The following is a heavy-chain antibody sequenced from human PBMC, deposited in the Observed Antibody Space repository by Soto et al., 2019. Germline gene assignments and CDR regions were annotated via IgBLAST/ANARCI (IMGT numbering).Heavy chain of an antibody. Sequence: QVQLQQWGAGLLKPSETLSLTCAVYGGSFNDYYWSWIRQPPGKGLEWIGEINHSGSTHYNPSLKSRVPMSVDTSKNQFSLRLSSVAAADTAVYYCAGGRDTIFGVVSYFYYGMDAWGHGTTVSVSS. CDR3: AGGRDTIFGVVSYFYYGMDA. J-gene: IGHJ6*02. V-gene: IGHV4-34*01. D-gene: IGHD3-3*01. CDR1: GGSFNDYY. CDR2: INHSGST.